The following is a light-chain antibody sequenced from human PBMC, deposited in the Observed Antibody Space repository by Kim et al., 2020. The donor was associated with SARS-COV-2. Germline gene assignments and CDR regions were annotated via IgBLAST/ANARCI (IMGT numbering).Light chain of an antibody. V-gene: IGLV2-23*02. CDR1: SSDVGGYNL. J-gene: IGLJ2*01. Sequence: QSITISCTGTSSDVGGYNLVSWYQQHPGKAPKLMIYEVSKRPSGVSNRFSGSKSGNTASLTISGLQAEDEADYYCCSYAGSSTSVVFGGGTQLTVL. CDR3: CSYAGSSTSVV. CDR2: EVS.